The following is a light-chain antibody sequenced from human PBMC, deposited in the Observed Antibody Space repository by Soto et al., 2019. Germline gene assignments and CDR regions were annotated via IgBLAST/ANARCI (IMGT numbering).Light chain of an antibody. J-gene: IGKJ4*01. Sequence: DIQMTQSPSTLSASVGYRFTITCRASQSISNWLAWYQQKPGKVPKLLIYKASTLESGVPSRFSGSASGTEFTLTISSLQPDDFATYYCQQYYSYPLTFGGGTMVDI. CDR1: QSISNW. CDR2: KAS. V-gene: IGKV1-5*03. CDR3: QQYYSYPLT.